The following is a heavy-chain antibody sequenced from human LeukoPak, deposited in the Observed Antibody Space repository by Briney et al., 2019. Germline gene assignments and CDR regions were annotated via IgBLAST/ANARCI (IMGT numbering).Heavy chain of an antibody. CDR3: GMSGDRVPLQDDVFDV. V-gene: IGHV5-51*01. CDR1: GYSFTSYC. J-gene: IGHJ3*01. CDR2: IYPGDSGP. Sequence: GESLKISCEVSGYSFTSYCIGWVRQLPGKGLVWMGIIYPGDSGPTYSPSFQGQVTISVDKSINTAYLQWSSLQASDTAMYYCGMSGDRVPLQDDVFDVWGQGTMVTVST. D-gene: IGHD1-26*01.